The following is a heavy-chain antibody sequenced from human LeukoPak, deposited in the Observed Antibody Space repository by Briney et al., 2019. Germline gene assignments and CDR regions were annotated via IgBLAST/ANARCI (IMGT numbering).Heavy chain of an antibody. J-gene: IGHJ4*02. V-gene: IGHV3-30-3*01. CDR1: GFTFSNYA. CDR3: VKDRTGTYTLDY. CDR2: ISDDGSRQ. Sequence: GGSLRLSCAASGFTFSNYAIHWGRQAPGKGLGWVAFISDDGSRQHYADSVKGRFTISRDNSKNTLNLQMNSLRAEDTAVYYCVKDRTGTYTLDYWGQGTLVTVSS. D-gene: IGHD3-10*01.